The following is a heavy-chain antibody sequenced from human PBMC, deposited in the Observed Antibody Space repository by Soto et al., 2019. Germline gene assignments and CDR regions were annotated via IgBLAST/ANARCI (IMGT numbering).Heavy chain of an antibody. V-gene: IGHV3-23*01. CDR2: ISGSGGST. CDR1: GFTFSSYA. J-gene: IGHJ4*02. Sequence: EVQLLESGGGLVQPGGSLRLSCAASGFTFSSYAMSWVRQAPGKGLEWVSAISGSGGSTYYADSVKGRFTISRDNSKNTLYLQMNSLRAEDTAVYYCAKVRGRCSSTSCYRFDYWGQGTLATVSS. CDR3: AKVRGRCSSTSCYRFDY. D-gene: IGHD2-2*01.